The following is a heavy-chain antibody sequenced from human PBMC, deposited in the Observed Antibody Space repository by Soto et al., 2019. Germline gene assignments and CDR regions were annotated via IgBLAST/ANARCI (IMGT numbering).Heavy chain of an antibody. D-gene: IGHD3-3*01. J-gene: IGHJ4*02. CDR3: ARVNPYDFWSGYYTGIGVMDY. CDR2: ISAYNGNT. CDR1: GYTFTSYG. V-gene: IGHV1-18*01. Sequence: ASVKVSCKASGYTFTSYGISWVRQAPGQGLEWMGWISAYNGNTNYAQKLQGRVTMTTDTSTSTAYMELRSLRSDDTAVYYCARVNPYDFWSGYYTGIGVMDYWGQGTLVTVSS.